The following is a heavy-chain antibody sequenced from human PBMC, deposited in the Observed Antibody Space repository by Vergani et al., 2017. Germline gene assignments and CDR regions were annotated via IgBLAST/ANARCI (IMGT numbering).Heavy chain of an antibody. J-gene: IGHJ6*03. CDR2: TRNKANSYTT. CDR1: GFTFSDHY. CDR3: ARELGYCGGDCYPPYDYYYYMDV. D-gene: IGHD2-21*02. V-gene: IGHV3-72*01. Sequence: EVQLVESGGGLVQPGGSLRLSCAASGFTFSDHYMDWVRQAPGKGLEWVGRTRNKANSYTTEYAASVKGRFTISRDDSKNSLYLQMNSLKTEDTAVYYCARELGYCGGDCYPPYDYYYYMDVWGKGTTVTVSS.